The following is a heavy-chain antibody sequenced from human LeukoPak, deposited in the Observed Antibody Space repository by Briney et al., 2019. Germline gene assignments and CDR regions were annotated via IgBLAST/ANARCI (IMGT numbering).Heavy chain of an antibody. V-gene: IGHV3-74*01. Sequence: GGSLRLSCAASGFTFSSYAMSWVRQARGKGLEWVSRINSDGSSTSYADSVKGRFTISRDNAKNTLYLQMNSLRAEDTAEYYCARDAPSGSSTSCPFDYWGQGTLVTVSS. CDR3: ARDAPSGSSTSCPFDY. J-gene: IGHJ4*02. CDR2: INSDGSST. CDR1: GFTFSSYA. D-gene: IGHD2-2*01.